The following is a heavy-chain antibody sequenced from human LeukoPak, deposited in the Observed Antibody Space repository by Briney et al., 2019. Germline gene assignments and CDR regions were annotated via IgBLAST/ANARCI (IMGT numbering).Heavy chain of an antibody. V-gene: IGHV1-2*02. CDR1: GYTFSGYY. J-gene: IGHJ5*02. CDR3: ARQYCSGGSCFTGWFDP. Sequence: ASVKVSCKASGYTFSGYYIHWVRQAPGQGLEWMGWINPNSGGTNYAQKFQGRVTMTRDTTISTAYMELSRLRSDDTAVYYCARQYCSGGSCFTGWFDPWGQGTLVTVS. D-gene: IGHD2-15*01. CDR2: INPNSGGT.